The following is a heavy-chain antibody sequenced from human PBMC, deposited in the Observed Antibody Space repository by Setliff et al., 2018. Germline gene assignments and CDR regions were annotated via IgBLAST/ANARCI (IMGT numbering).Heavy chain of an antibody. Sequence: SETLSLTCTVSGGSISSGGYYWSWIRQHPGKGLEWIGYIYYSGSTSYYNPSLKSRLTMSVDPSKNQFSLKLNSVTAADTAVYYCARGRAGHSGHWGQGTLVTVSS. CDR1: GGSISSGGYY. J-gene: IGHJ4*02. V-gene: IGHV4-31*03. D-gene: IGHD6-19*01. CDR2: IYYSGSTS. CDR3: ARGRAGHSGH.